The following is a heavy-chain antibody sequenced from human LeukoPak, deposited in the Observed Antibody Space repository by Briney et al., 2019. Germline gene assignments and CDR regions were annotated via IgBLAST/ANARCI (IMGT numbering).Heavy chain of an antibody. CDR2: IIPIFGTA. Sequence: GSSVKVSCKASGGTFISYAISWVRQAPGQGLEWMGGIIPIFGTANYAQKFQGRVTITADESTSTAYMELSSLRSEDTAVYYCARDQQNYYDSSGYGYWGQGTLVTVSS. CDR3: ARDQQNYYDSSGYGY. V-gene: IGHV1-69*01. CDR1: GGTFISYA. D-gene: IGHD3-22*01. J-gene: IGHJ4*02.